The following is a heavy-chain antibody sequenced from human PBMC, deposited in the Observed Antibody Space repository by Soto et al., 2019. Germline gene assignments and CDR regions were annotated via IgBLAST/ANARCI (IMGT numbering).Heavy chain of an antibody. CDR3: ARAYGGNPALFDP. Sequence: EVQLVESGGGLIQPGGSLRLSCAASGFTVSSDYMSWVRQAPGKGLEWVSVIYTGGSTYYADSVKGRFTFSRDNSKNTLYLQMNSLRAADPAVYYCARAYGGNPALFDPWGQGTLVTVSS. CDR2: IYTGGST. J-gene: IGHJ5*02. CDR1: GFTVSSDY. D-gene: IGHD4-17*01. V-gene: IGHV3-53*01.